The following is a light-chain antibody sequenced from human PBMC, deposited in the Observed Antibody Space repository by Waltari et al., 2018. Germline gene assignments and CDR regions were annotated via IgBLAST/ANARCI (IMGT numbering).Light chain of an antibody. CDR1: QSVSSD. V-gene: IGKV3-15*01. CDR2: AAS. J-gene: IGKJ1*01. Sequence: EMVMTQSPATLSVSPGERATLSCRASQSVSSDLAWYQQKSGQAPRLRIYAASNRATGTPARFNGGGSGTEFTLTISSLQSGDSAVYYCQQYNNWPLTFGQGTKVEIK. CDR3: QQYNNWPLT.